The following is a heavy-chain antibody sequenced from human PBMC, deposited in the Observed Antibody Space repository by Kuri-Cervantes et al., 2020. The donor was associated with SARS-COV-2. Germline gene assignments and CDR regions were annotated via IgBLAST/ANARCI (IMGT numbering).Heavy chain of an antibody. CDR3: ARRGAVAGTVPFFDY. D-gene: IGHD6-19*01. Sequence: GSLRLSCTVSDGSISSSSYYWGWIRQPPGKGLEWIGSIYYSGSTYYNPSLKSRVTISVDTSKNQFSLKLSSVTAADTAVYYCARRGAVAGTVPFFDYWGQGTLVTVSS. V-gene: IGHV4-39*01. CDR2: IYYSGST. J-gene: IGHJ4*02. CDR1: DGSISSSSYY.